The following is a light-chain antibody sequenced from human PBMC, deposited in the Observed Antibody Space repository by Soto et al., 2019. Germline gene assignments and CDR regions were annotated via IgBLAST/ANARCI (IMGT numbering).Light chain of an antibody. CDR3: QSYDSSLRAWV. J-gene: IGLJ3*02. CDR1: SSNIGARYD. Sequence: QPVLTQPPSVSGAPGQRVTISCTGSSSNIGARYDVHWYQRLPGTAPKLLIYGNNKRPSGVPDRFSGSKSGTSASLAITGLQAEDEADYYCQSYDSSLRAWVFGGGTKLTVL. V-gene: IGLV1-40*01. CDR2: GNN.